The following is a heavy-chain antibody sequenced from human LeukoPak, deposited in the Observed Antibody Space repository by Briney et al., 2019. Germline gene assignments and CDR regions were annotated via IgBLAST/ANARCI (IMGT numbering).Heavy chain of an antibody. CDR1: GFTFSSYS. D-gene: IGHD4-17*01. Sequence: KAGGSLRLSCAASGFTFSSYSMNWVRQAPGKGLEWVSSISSSSSYIYYADSVKGRFTISRDNAKNSLYLQMNSLRAEDTAVYYCARVGDYGDYFDYWGQGTLVTVSS. CDR2: ISSSSSYI. V-gene: IGHV3-21*01. J-gene: IGHJ4*02. CDR3: ARVGDYGDYFDY.